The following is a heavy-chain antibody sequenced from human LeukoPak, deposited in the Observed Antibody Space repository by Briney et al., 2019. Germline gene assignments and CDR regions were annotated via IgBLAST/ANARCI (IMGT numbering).Heavy chain of an antibody. CDR1: GYTFTGYY. CDR2: INPNSGGT. Sequence: EASVKVSCKASGYTFTGYYMHWVRQAPGQGLEWMGWINPNSGGTNYAQKFQGRVTMTRDTSISTAYMELSRLRSDDTAVYFCARERGYDILTGLGYWGQGTLVTVSS. D-gene: IGHD3-9*01. CDR3: ARERGYDILTGLGY. J-gene: IGHJ4*02. V-gene: IGHV1-2*02.